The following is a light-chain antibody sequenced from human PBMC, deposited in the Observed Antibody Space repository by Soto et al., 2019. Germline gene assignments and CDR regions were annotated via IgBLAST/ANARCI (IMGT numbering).Light chain of an antibody. J-gene: IGKJ2*01. V-gene: IGKV3-20*01. CDR3: QQYVGSLYT. CDR1: QSISSTY. Sequence: SVLTQSPGTLSLFPGEGATLSCRTSQSISSTYLAWYQQRPGQAPRLLIYAASSRATGIPDRFSGSGSGTDFTLTISRLEPEDFAVYYCQQYVGSLYTFGQGTKLEIK. CDR2: AAS.